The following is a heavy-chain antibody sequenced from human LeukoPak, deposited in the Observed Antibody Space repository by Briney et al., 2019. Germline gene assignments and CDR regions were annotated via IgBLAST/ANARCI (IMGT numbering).Heavy chain of an antibody. CDR3: ARQMFYYDNGLDY. D-gene: IGHD3-22*01. J-gene: IGHJ4*02. CDR1: GGSISDSNYY. CDR2: IYYSGYT. Sequence: PSETLSLTCTVSGGSISDSNYYWGWIRQPPGKGLEWIGSIYYSGYTYYNPSLKSRVTISVDTSKNQFSLKLSSVTAADTAVYYCARQMFYYDNGLDYWGQGTLVTVSA. V-gene: IGHV4-39*01.